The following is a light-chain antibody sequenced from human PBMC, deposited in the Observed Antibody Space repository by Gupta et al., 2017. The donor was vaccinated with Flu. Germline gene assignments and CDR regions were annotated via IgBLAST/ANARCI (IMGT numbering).Light chain of an antibody. CDR1: QSLIYKNGNNH. V-gene: IGKV2-28*01. Sequence: IMLTPSPLSLSVTPVEPASISCTSTQSLIYKNGNNHGQWYLKWPGQSPQLLSDLNSRRASGVSDRCRGRGAGTGGITMSSRVEAEDGGTYYGMQSCETQITFGEGTRLE. CDR3: MQSCETQIT. CDR2: LNS. J-gene: IGKJ5*01.